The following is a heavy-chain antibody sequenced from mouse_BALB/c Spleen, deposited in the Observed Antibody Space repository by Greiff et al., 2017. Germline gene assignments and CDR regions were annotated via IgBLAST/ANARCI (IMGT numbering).Heavy chain of an antibody. CDR1: GFTFSSFG. D-gene: IGHD2-2*01. J-gene: IGHJ4*01. V-gene: IGHV5-17*02. Sequence: EVHLVESGGGLVQPGGSRKLSCAASGFTFSSFGMHWVRQAPEKGLEWVAYISSGSSTIYYADTVKGRFTITRDNPKNTLFLQMTSRRSEDTAMYYCSRYGYDVDYYAMDYWGQGTSVTVSS. CDR3: SRYGYDVDYYAMDY. CDR2: ISSGSSTI.